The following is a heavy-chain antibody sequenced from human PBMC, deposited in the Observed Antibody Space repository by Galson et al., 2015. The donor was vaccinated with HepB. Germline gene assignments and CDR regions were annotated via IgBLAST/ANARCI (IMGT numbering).Heavy chain of an antibody. CDR3: TTGVVLATNEGFDI. CDR2: IKSEADGGTT. J-gene: IGHJ3*02. CDR1: GFPFNSAW. D-gene: IGHD2-21*01. Sequence: SLRLSCAVSGFPFNSAWMTWVRQAPGKGLEWVGRIKSEADGGTTDYAAPVKQRFAISRDDSKNTLYLQLNSLKIEDTGVYYCTTGVVLATNEGFDIWGQGTRVIVSA. V-gene: IGHV3-15*01.